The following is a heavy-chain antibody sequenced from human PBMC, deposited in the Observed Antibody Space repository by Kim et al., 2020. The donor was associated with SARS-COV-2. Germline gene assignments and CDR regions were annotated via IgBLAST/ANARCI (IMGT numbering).Heavy chain of an antibody. J-gene: IGHJ4*02. V-gene: IGHV3-30*07. CDR3: ARDLSSWFGGPPARY. D-gene: IGHD3-10*01. Sequence: DSVKGRFTISRDKSKNTLYLQMNSLRAEDTAVYYCARDLSSWFGGPPARYWGQGTLVTVSS.